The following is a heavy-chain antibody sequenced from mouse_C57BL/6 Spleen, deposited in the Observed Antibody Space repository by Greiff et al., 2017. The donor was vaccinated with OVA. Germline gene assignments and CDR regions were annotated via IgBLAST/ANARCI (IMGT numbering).Heavy chain of an antibody. CDR2: IWGDGST. V-gene: IGHV2-3*01. Sequence: VKLQESGPGLVAPSQSLSITCTVSGFSLTSYGVSWVRQPPGKGLEWLGVIWGDGSTNYHSALISRLSISKDNSKSQVFLKLNSLQTDDTATYYCAKEGGIFITTVRWFAYWGQGTLVTVSA. CDR1: GFSLTSYG. J-gene: IGHJ3*01. D-gene: IGHD1-1*01. CDR3: AKEGGIFITTVRWFAY.